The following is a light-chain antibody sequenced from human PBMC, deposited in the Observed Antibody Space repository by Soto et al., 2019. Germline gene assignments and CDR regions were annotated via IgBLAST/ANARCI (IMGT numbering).Light chain of an antibody. J-gene: IGLJ2*01. V-gene: IGLV6-57*02. CDR1: SGSFASNS. CDR3: QSYDSSNVV. CDR2: EDN. Sequence: NFMLTQPHSVSESPGKTVTISCTGSSGSFASNSVQWYQQRPGSAPTTVIYEDNQRPSGVPGRFSGSIDSSSNSASLTISGLKTEDEADYCCQSYDSSNVVFGGGTKVTVL.